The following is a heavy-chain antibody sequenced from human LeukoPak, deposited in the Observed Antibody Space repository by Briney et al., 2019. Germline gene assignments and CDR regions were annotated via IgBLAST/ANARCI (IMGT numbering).Heavy chain of an antibody. Sequence: SETLSLTCTVSGASISGSGYYWGWIRQPPGKGLEWIGSIYSSGSTYYNASLQSRVTISIETSRNQISLRLNSVTAADTAVYYCAREEYYYDSSGFRGIVDYWGQGTLVTVSS. D-gene: IGHD3-22*01. CDR3: AREEYYYDSSGFRGIVDY. V-gene: IGHV4-39*02. J-gene: IGHJ4*02. CDR2: IYSSGST. CDR1: GASISGSGYY.